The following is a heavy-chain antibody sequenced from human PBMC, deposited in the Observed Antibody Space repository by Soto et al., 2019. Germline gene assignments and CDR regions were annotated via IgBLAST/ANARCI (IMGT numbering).Heavy chain of an antibody. Sequence: GASVKVSCKASGYTFFTYGITWVRQAPGQGLEWMGWISTYDGNTDYAQKLQGRVTMTTDTSTRTAYMELRSLRSDGTAVYYCARKSSSSSWFDPWGLGTLVTVSS. CDR2: ISTYDGNT. V-gene: IGHV1-18*01. J-gene: IGHJ5*02. CDR1: GYTFFTYG. CDR3: ARKSSSSSWFDP. D-gene: IGHD6-6*01.